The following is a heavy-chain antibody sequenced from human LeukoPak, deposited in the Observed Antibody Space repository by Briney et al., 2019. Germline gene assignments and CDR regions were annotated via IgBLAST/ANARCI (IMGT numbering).Heavy chain of an antibody. J-gene: IGHJ4*02. CDR2: FDPEDGES. CDR1: GYTLTYLS. CDR3: ARENGYYDSSGHYYYRFFDY. V-gene: IGHV1-24*01. D-gene: IGHD3-22*01. Sequence: GASVKVSCKVSGYTLTYLSMHWVRQAPGKGLEWMGGFDPEDGESFYAQKFQDRVNMNDDKSRDTASMELSSMRSEEISVYYCARENGYYDSSGHYYYRFFDYWGQGTLVTVSS.